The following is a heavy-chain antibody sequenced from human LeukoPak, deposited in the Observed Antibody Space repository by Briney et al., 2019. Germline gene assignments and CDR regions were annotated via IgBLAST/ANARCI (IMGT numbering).Heavy chain of an antibody. D-gene: IGHD2-15*01. CDR2: IIPIFGTA. V-gene: IGHV1-69*13. CDR1: GYTFTSYA. J-gene: IGHJ5*02. CDR3: ARERLSLVVAATPTNWFDP. Sequence: ASVKVSCKASGYTFTSYAISWVRQAPGQGLEWMGGIIPIFGTASYAQKFQGRVTITADESTSTAYMELSSLRSEDTAVYYCARERLSLVVAATPTNWFDPWGQGTLVTVSS.